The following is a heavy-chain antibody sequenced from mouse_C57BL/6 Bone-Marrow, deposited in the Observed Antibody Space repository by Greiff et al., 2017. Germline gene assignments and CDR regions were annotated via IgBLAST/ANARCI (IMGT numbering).Heavy chain of an antibody. D-gene: IGHD2-4*01. J-gene: IGHJ1*03. V-gene: IGHV1-69*01. CDR2: IDPSASYT. CDR3: ARVYDYDYWYFDV. CDR1: GYTFTSYW. Sequence: VQLQQPGAELVMPGASVKLSCKASGYTFTSYWMHWVKQRPGQGLEWIGEIDPSASYTNYNQTFKGKSTLTVDKSSSTAYMQLSSLTSEDSAVYYCARVYDYDYWYFDVWGTGTTVTVSS.